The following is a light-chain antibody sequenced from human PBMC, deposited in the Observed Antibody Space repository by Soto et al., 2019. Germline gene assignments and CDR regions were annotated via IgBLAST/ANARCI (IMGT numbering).Light chain of an antibody. CDR1: QSVSSN. J-gene: IGKJ5*01. Sequence: EIVMTQSPATLSVSPGERATLSCRASQSVSSNLAWYQQKPGQAPGLLIYGASTRATGIPARFSGSGSGTEFTLTISSLQSEDFAVYYCQQYNNWPLMYTFGQGTRLEIK. CDR3: QQYNNWPLMYT. CDR2: GAS. V-gene: IGKV3-15*01.